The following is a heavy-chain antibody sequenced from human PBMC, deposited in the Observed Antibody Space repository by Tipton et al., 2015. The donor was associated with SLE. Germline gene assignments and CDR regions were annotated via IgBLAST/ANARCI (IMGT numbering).Heavy chain of an antibody. J-gene: IGHJ4*01. CDR2: ISTDGSRT. CDR3: ARGDISGYYVDY. Sequence: SLRLSCAASGFTFSNYWMHWVRQAPGKGLVWVSRISTDGSRTHYADSVRGRFTISRDNAKNTVYLQMNSLRAEDTATYYCARGDISGYYVDYWGHGTLVTVSS. CDR1: GFTFSNYW. D-gene: IGHD3-22*01. V-gene: IGHV3-74*01.